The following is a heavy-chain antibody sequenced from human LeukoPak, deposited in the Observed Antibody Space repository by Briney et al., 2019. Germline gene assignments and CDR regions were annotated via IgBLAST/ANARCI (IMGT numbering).Heavy chain of an antibody. CDR1: GGTFSSCS. D-gene: IGHD1-1*01. CDR2: ITPVSDTV. V-gene: IGHV1-69*15. J-gene: IGHJ4*02. Sequence: SVKVSCKASGGTFSSCSFDWARQAPGQGLEWLGNITPVSDTVSYAQKFQGRVTITADDSTSTVYMELSSLRIEDTAFYYCARDPSLAPNWRDHFDYWGQGTLLSVSS. CDR3: ARDPSLAPNWRDHFDY.